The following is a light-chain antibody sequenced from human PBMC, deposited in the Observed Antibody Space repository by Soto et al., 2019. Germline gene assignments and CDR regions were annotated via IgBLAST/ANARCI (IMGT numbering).Light chain of an antibody. Sequence: QSALTQPPSASGSLGQSVTIPCTGTSSDVGDYNYVSWYQQHPGKVPKLMIYEVSKRPSGVPYRFSGSKSGNTASLTVSGLQAEDEADYYCSSFAGSPVVFGGGTKLTV. CDR3: SSFAGSPVV. CDR2: EVS. CDR1: SSDVGDYNY. J-gene: IGLJ2*01. V-gene: IGLV2-8*01.